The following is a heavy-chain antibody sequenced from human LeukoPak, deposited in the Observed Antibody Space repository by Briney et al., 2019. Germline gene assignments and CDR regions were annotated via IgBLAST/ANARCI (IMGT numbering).Heavy chain of an antibody. CDR3: ARGTYCYDSSGYYHFDY. Sequence: GESLKISCKGSGYSFTSYWISWVRQMPGKGLEWMGRIDPSDSYTNYSPSFQGHVTISADKSISTAYLQWSSLKASDTAMYYCARGTYCYDSSGYYHFDYWGQGTLVTVSS. D-gene: IGHD3-22*01. V-gene: IGHV5-10-1*01. CDR2: IDPSDSYT. J-gene: IGHJ4*02. CDR1: GYSFTSYW.